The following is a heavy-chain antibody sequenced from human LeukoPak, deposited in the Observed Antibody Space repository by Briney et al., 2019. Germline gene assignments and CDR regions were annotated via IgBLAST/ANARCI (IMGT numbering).Heavy chain of an antibody. CDR2: ISGNGGGT. CDR3: AKRGVVIRVILVGFHKEAYYFDS. D-gene: IGHD3-22*01. V-gene: IGHV3-23*01. J-gene: IGHJ4*02. CDR1: GITLSNYA. Sequence: AGGSLSLSCAVSGITLSNYAMSWVHQAPGKGLEWVAGISGNGGGTHYADSVKGRFTISRDNPKNTLYLQMNNLRAGDTAVYFCAKRGVVIRVILVGFHKEAYYFDSWGQGALVTVSS.